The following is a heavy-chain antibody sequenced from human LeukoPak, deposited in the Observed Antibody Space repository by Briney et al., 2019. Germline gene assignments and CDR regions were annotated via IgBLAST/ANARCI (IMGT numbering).Heavy chain of an antibody. V-gene: IGHV1-24*01. CDR3: ARDNSVRDEAWWFNP. CDR1: GNSVTEVP. D-gene: IGHD5-24*01. Sequence: ASVKVSCKVSGNSVTEVPIHWVRQTPGEGLEWMGGFHPKDADMIYAQKFRGRVTMSQDTSTDTVYLELSSLRSEDTAVYYCARDNSVRDEAWWFNPWGQGTLVTVSS. J-gene: IGHJ5*02. CDR2: FHPKDADM.